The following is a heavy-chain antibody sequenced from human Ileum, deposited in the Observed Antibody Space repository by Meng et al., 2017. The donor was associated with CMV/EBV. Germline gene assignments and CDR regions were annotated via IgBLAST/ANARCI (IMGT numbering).Heavy chain of an antibody. Sequence: YTSASYAISWVRQAAGQGLEWMGLINANNGYTSYAQKLQGRVTVTIDTSTSTSYMELRTLRSDDTAVYYCARAEILWFGELTNWLDPWGQGTLVTVSS. CDR2: INANNGYT. CDR1: YTSASYA. V-gene: IGHV1-18*01. J-gene: IGHJ5*02. CDR3: ARAEILWFGELTNWLDP. D-gene: IGHD3-10*01.